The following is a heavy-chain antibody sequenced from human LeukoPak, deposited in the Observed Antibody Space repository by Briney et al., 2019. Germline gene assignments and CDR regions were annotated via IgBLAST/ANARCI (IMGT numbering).Heavy chain of an antibody. D-gene: IGHD4-17*01. V-gene: IGHV3-23*01. Sequence: AGGSLRLSCVASGFTFSNFAMTWVRQAPGRGLEWVSAITGSGETTFYADSVKDRFTVSRDNSKDTLYLQMNSLRVDDTAVYYCAKGRSYGDYAKFDYWGQGTLVAVCS. CDR3: AKGRSYGDYAKFDY. CDR2: ITGSGETT. CDR1: GFTFSNFA. J-gene: IGHJ4*02.